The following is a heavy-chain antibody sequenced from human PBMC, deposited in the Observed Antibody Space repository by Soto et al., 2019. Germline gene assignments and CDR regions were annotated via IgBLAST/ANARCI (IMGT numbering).Heavy chain of an antibody. Sequence: ETLPLTCAFSGGSISSGGYSWSWVRQAPGKGLEWVSVIYSSGSTYYADSVKDRSTISRDNSKNTLYLQMNSLRAEDTAVYYCAKVALGGYYDSSGYRGAFDIWGQGTMVTVSS. V-gene: IGHV3-53*01. D-gene: IGHD3-22*01. CDR2: IYSSGST. J-gene: IGHJ3*02. CDR3: AKVALGGYYDSSGYRGAFDI. CDR1: GGSISSGGYS.